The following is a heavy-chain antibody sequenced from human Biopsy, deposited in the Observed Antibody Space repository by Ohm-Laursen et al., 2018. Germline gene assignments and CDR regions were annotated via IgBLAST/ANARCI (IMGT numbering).Heavy chain of an antibody. J-gene: IGHJ3*02. V-gene: IGHV4-4*07. D-gene: IGHD1-26*01. CDR1: GDSINNYY. CDR2: IYTSGSP. CDR3: ARGTGRYYVYGAFDI. Sequence: SDTLSLTCTVSGDSINNYYWSWIRQPAGKGLEWIGRIYTSGSPNYNLSLESRVTMSVDTSKNQFSMNLRSVTAADTAVYCCARGTGRYYVYGAFDIWGQGTVVTVSS.